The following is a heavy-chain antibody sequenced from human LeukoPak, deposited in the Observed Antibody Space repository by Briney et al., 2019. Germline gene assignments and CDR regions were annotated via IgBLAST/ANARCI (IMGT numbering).Heavy chain of an antibody. CDR2: ISVYNGKP. D-gene: IGHD6-19*01. CDR3: ARGRVAGLDY. V-gene: IGHV1-18*01. J-gene: IGHJ4*02. Sequence: ASVKVSCKASGYTFTSYGISWVRQAPGQGREWMGWISVYNGKPNYAQKLQGRVTMTIDTTTSTAYMELRNLRSDDTAVYFCARGRVAGLDYWGQGTLVTVSS. CDR1: GYTFTSYG.